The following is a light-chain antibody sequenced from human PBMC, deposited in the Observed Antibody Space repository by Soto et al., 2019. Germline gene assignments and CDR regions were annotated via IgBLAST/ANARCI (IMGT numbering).Light chain of an antibody. V-gene: IGKV3-15*01. CDR3: QQYNNWPPIT. CDR1: QSVRSD. CDR2: GAS. Sequence: EVVMTQSPATLSVSPGERATLSCWASQSVRSDLAWYQQKPGQTPRLLIYGASTRAPVIPARFSGSGSGTEFTLTISSLQSEDFAVYYCQQYNNWPPITFGQGTRLE. J-gene: IGKJ5*01.